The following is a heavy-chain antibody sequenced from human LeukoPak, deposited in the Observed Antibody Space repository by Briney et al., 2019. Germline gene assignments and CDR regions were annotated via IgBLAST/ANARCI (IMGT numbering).Heavy chain of an antibody. CDR3: ARERGRERTAMVKAAYYFDY. CDR1: GGSFSGYY. Sequence: SETLSLTCAVYGGSFSGYYWSWIRRPPGKGLEWIGEINHSGSTNYNPSLKSRVTISVDTSKNQFSLKLSSVTAADTAVYYCARERGRERTAMVKAAYYFDYWGQGTLVTVSS. V-gene: IGHV4-34*01. J-gene: IGHJ4*02. D-gene: IGHD5-18*01. CDR2: INHSGST.